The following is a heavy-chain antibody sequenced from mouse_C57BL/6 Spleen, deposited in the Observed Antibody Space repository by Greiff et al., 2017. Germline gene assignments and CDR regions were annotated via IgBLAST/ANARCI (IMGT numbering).Heavy chain of an antibody. CDR2: IRNKANGYTT. V-gene: IGHV7-3*01. CDR1: GFTFTDYY. J-gene: IGHJ2*01. Sequence: EVQVVESGGGLVQPGGSLSLSCAASGFTFTDYYMSWVRQPPGKALEWLGFIRNKANGYTTEYSASVKGRFTISRDNSQSILYLQMNALRAEDSATYYCARLGNGGDYFDYWGQGTTLTVSS. CDR3: ARLGNGGDYFDY. D-gene: IGHD2-1*01.